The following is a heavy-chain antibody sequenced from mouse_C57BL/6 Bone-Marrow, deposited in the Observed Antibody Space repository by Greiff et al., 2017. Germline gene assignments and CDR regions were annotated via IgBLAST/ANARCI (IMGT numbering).Heavy chain of an antibody. J-gene: IGHJ4*01. Sequence: EVQLQQSGPELVKPGASVKISCKASGYTFTDYYMNWVKQSHGKSLEWIGDINPNNGGTSYNQKFKGKATLTVDKSSSTAYMELRSLTSEDSAVYYCARGDYGYYAMDYWGQGTSVTVSS. V-gene: IGHV1-26*01. CDR3: ARGDYGYYAMDY. D-gene: IGHD2-4*01. CDR1: GYTFTDYY. CDR2: INPNNGGT.